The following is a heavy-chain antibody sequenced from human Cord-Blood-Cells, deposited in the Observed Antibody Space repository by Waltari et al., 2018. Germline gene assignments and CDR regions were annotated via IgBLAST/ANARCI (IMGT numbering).Heavy chain of an antibody. J-gene: IGHJ3*02. CDR1: GGSISSYY. CDR2: IYTSGST. D-gene: IGHD6-13*01. Sequence: QVQLQESGPGLVKPSATLSLTCTVSGGSISSYYWSWIRQTAGKGLEWIGRIYTSGSTNYNPSLKSRVTMSVDTSKNQFSLKLSSVTAADTAVYYCARVGSIAAAGDAFDIWGQGTMVTVSS. CDR3: ARVGSIAAAGDAFDI. V-gene: IGHV4-4*07.